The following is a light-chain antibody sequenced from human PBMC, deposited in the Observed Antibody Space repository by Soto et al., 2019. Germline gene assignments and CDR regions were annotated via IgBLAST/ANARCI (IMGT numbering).Light chain of an antibody. Sequence: EIVMTQSPATVSVSPGERATLSCRASXSVSDKLAWYQQKPGQAPRLLIYHASARATGIPARFSGSGSGTEFTLTISGLQSEDFAVYYCQQYNNWPPYTFGQGTKVDIK. V-gene: IGKV3-15*01. CDR1: XSVSDK. CDR3: QQYNNWPPYT. J-gene: IGKJ2*01. CDR2: HAS.